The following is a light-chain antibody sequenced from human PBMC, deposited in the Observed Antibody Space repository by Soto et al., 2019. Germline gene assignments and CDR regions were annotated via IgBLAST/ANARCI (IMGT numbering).Light chain of an antibody. V-gene: IGLV2-14*01. CDR1: SSDVGGYNY. J-gene: IGLJ2*01. CDR2: EVN. CDR3: SSYTTDKTRV. Sequence: QSALTQPASVSGSPGQSITIFCTGTSSDVGGYNYVSWYQQYPGKAPQLMIYEVNNRPSGVSNRFSGSKSGNTASLTISGRQADDEADYYCSSYTTDKTRVFGGGTKLTVL.